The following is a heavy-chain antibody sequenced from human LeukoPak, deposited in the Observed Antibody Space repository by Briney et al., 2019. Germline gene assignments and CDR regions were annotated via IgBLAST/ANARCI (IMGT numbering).Heavy chain of an antibody. V-gene: IGHV3-23*01. D-gene: IGHD5-12*01. Sequence: GGSLRLSCAASGFTFSGYAMSWVRQAPGKGLEWVSAISGSGGSTYYADSVKGRFTISRDNSKNTLYLQMNSLRAEDTAVYYCAKAGGYDYDFDYWGQGTLVTVSS. CDR3: AKAGGYDYDFDY. J-gene: IGHJ4*02. CDR1: GFTFSGYA. CDR2: ISGSGGST.